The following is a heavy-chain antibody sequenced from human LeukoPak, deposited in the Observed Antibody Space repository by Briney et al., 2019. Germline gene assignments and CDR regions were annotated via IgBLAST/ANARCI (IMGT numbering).Heavy chain of an antibody. D-gene: IGHD1-26*01. CDR1: GGTFSSYA. CDR2: IIPIFGTA. CDR3: AKHRGIKPHDAFDI. V-gene: IGHV1-69*05. Sequence: SVKVSYKASGGTFSSYAISWVRQAPGQGLEWMGGIIPIFGTANYAQKFQGRVTITTDESTSTAYMELSSLRSGDTAVYYCAKHRGIKPHDAFDIWGQGTIATVSS. J-gene: IGHJ3*02.